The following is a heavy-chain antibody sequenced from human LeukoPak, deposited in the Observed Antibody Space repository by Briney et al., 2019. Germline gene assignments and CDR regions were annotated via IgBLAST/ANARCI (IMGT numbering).Heavy chain of an antibody. CDR1: GGTFSSYA. Sequence: ASVKVSCKASGGTFSSYAISWVRQAPGQGLEWMGGIIPIFGTANYAQKFQGRVTITADESTSTACMELSSLRSEDTAVYYCAREKVATITAYYFDYWGQGTLVTVSS. V-gene: IGHV1-69*13. J-gene: IGHJ4*02. CDR2: IIPIFGTA. CDR3: AREKVATITAYYFDY. D-gene: IGHD5-24*01.